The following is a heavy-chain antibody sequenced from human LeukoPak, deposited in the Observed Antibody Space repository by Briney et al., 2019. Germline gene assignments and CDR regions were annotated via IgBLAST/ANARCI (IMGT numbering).Heavy chain of an antibody. CDR1: GFSFSSYE. J-gene: IGHJ4*02. CDR2: ISRSGSSI. D-gene: IGHD5-12*01. Sequence: PGGSLRLSCAASGFSFSSYEMNWVRQAPGKGLEWLSYISRSGSSIFYADSVKGRFTISRDNAKNSLYLQMNSLRAEDTAVYYCARPYSAYAFDYWGQGTLDTVSS. CDR3: ARPYSAYAFDY. V-gene: IGHV3-48*03.